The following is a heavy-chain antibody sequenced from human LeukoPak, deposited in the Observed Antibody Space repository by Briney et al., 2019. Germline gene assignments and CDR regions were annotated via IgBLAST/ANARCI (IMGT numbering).Heavy chain of an antibody. V-gene: IGHV4-59*01. CDR2: IHYSGSN. CDR3: ARVRNYGGNSAQYYYYGMDV. Sequence: WESLSLTCNVSCASISYFFCGWVRLPAGEGREWLAYIHYSGSNNYNPSLKSRVTISVDTSKNQFSLKLSSVTAADTAVYYCARVRNYGGNSAQYYYYGMDVWGQGTTVTVSS. D-gene: IGHD4-23*01. J-gene: IGHJ6*02. CDR1: CASISYFF.